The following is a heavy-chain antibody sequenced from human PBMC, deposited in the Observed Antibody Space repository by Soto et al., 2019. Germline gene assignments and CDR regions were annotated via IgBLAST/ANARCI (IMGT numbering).Heavy chain of an antibody. J-gene: IGHJ5*02. V-gene: IGHV3-30*18. CDR1: GFPFENFG. CDR2: IAYDGISK. D-gene: IGHD3-3*01. CDR3: AKSLAGVPVHEFDH. Sequence: QVQLVEAGGGVVQPGMSLRLSCAASGFPFENFGMHWVRKAPGHGLEWVAVIAYDGISKYYEDSVKGRFTISRDNSNNTLYLQMNSLRVEDTAGYYCAKSLAGVPVHEFDHRGQGTLGTVSS.